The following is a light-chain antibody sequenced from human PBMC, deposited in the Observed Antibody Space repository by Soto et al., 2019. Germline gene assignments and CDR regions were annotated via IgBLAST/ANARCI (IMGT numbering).Light chain of an antibody. J-gene: IGLJ3*02. CDR2: EVS. Sequence: QSALTQPPSASGSPGQSVTISCTGTSSDVGGSNFVSWYQQHPGKAPKLMIYEVSKRPSGVPDRFSGSKSGNTASLTVSGLQAEDEADYYCSSYGGSNAVVFGGGTKLTVL. CDR3: SSYGGSNAVV. CDR1: SSDVGGSNF. V-gene: IGLV2-8*01.